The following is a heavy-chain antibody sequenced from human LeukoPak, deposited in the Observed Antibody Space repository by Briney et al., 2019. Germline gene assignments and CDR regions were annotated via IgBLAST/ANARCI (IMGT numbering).Heavy chain of an antibody. D-gene: IGHD6-6*01. V-gene: IGHV3-21*01. CDR1: GFTFSSYS. J-gene: IGHJ4*02. CDR2: ISSSSSYI. CDR3: ARALIAARPTGFGY. Sequence: KAGGSLRLSCAASGFTFSSYSMNWVRQAPGKGLEWVSSISSSSSYIYYADSVKGRFTISRDNAKNSLYLQMNSLRAEDTAVYYCARALIAARPTGFGYWGQGTLVTVSS.